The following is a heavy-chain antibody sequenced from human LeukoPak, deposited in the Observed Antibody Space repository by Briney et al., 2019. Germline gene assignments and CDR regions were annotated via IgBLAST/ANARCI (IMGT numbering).Heavy chain of an antibody. CDR3: ARDYDYSLDY. CDR1: GLTLGNYW. CDR2: INLDGGDK. V-gene: IGHV3-7*01. Sequence: GGSLRLSCAASGLTLGNYWMSWVRLAPGKGLEWVANINLDGGDKSYVGSVKGRFTISRDNAKNSLYLQMNSLGAEGTAVYYCARDYDYSLDYWGQGTLVTVSS. J-gene: IGHJ4*02. D-gene: IGHD4/OR15-4a*01.